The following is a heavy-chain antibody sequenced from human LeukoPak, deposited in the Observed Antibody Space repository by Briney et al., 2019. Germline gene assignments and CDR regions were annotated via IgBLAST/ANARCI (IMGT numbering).Heavy chain of an antibody. CDR3: ARFPGGAEYRHYYYMDV. CDR1: GASISNYI. V-gene: IGHV4-59*01. Sequence: PSETLSLTCTVSGASISNYIWSWIRHPPGKGQECIGFFYYSDITYYNPSLKSRVTISLDTSKNQFSLKLSSVTAADTAVYYCARFPGGAEYRHYYYMDVWGKGTTVTVSS. J-gene: IGHJ6*03. CDR2: FYYSDIT. D-gene: IGHD1-14*01.